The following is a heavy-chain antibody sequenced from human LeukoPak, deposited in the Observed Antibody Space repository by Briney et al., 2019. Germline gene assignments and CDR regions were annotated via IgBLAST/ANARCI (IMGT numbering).Heavy chain of an antibody. D-gene: IGHD3-22*01. CDR2: IYYSGST. J-gene: IGHJ4*02. CDR3: ARAYYYDGIGHLGGFDY. Sequence: SETLSLTCTVSGGSISSYYWSWIRQPPGKGLEWIGYIYYSGSTNYNPSLKSRVTISVDTSKNQFSLKLSSVTAADTAVYYCARAYYYDGIGHLGGFDYWGQGTLVTVSS. CDR1: GGSISSYY. V-gene: IGHV4-59*01.